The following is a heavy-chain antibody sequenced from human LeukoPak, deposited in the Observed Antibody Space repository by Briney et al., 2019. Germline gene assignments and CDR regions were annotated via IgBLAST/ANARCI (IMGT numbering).Heavy chain of an antibody. J-gene: IGHJ4*02. V-gene: IGHV3-21*04. CDR1: GFTFSSYS. CDR2: ISSSSSYI. D-gene: IGHD3-22*01. CDR3: ARNFGGGDRSGPFY. Sequence: GGSLRLSCAASGFTFSSYSMTWVRQAPGKGLEWVSSISSSSSYIYYADSVKGRFTISRDNAKNSLYLQMNSLRAEDTAFYYCARNFGGGDRSGPFYWGQGTLVTVSS.